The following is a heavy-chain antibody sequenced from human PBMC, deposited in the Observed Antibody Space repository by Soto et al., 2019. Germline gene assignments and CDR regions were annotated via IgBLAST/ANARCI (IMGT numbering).Heavy chain of an antibody. CDR2: IDGSGRNT. CDR1: GFTFSSYA. J-gene: IGHJ4*02. CDR3: AKDGGSVCSGGTCYFQAPDY. V-gene: IGHV3-23*01. D-gene: IGHD2-15*01. Sequence: GGSLRLSCAASGFTFSSYAMSWVRQAPGKGLEWVSGIDGSGRNTYYADSVKGRFTISRDNSKNTLSVQMDSLRVEDTALYYCAKDGGSVCSGGTCYFQAPDYWGQGTLVTVSS.